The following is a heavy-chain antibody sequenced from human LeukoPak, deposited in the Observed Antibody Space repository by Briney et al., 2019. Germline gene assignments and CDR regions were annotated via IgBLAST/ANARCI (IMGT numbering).Heavy chain of an antibody. CDR2: IWYDGSNK. J-gene: IGHJ4*02. Sequence: GGSLRLSCAASGFTFSSYGMHWVRQAPGKGLEWVAVIWYDGSNKYYADSVKGRFTISRDNSKNTLYLQMNSLRAEDTAVYYCARDRVGWELQYYFDYWGQGTLVTVSS. CDR1: GFTFSSYG. V-gene: IGHV3-33*01. D-gene: IGHD1-26*01. CDR3: ARDRVGWELQYYFDY.